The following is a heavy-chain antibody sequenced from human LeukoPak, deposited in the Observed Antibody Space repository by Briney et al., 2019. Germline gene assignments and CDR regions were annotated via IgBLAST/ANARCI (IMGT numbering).Heavy chain of an antibody. J-gene: IGHJ5*02. Sequence: ASVKVSCKASGYPFNNYDINWVRQATGQGLEWMGWMNPHSGKTGYAQNFQGRVTMTRDTSISTAYMELSSLRSEDAAVYYCARLSSHYGDYKVDPWGQGTLVTVSS. CDR3: ARLSSHYGDYKVDP. D-gene: IGHD4-17*01. V-gene: IGHV1-8*01. CDR2: MNPHSGKT. CDR1: GYPFNNYD.